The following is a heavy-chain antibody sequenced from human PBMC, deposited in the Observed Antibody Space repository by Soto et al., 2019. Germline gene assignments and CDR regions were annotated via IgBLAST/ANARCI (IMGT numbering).Heavy chain of an antibody. CDR1: GFTFTRYS. CDR3: ARESEDLTSNFDY. Sequence: GGSLRLSCAASGFTFTRYSMNWVRQAPGKGLEWVSSISSTTNSIYYVDSMKGRFIISGDTAKNLLYLEMNSLRAEDTAVYYSARESEDLTSNFDYWGQGTLVTVSS. D-gene: IGHD2-21*01. J-gene: IGHJ4*02. V-gene: IGHV3-21*06. CDR2: ISSTTNSI.